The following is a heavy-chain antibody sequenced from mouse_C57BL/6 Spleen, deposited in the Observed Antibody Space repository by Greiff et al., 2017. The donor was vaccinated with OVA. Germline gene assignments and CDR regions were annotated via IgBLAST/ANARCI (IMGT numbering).Heavy chain of an antibody. J-gene: IGHJ3*01. Sequence: VHVKQSGPELVKPGASVKISCKASGYSFTGYYMNWVKQSPEKSLEWIGEINPSTGGTTYNQKFKAKATLTVDKSSSTAYMQLKSLTSEDSAVYYCASPAWFAYWGQGTLVTVSA. V-gene: IGHV1-42*01. CDR2: INPSTGGT. CDR1: GYSFTGYY. CDR3: ASPAWFAY.